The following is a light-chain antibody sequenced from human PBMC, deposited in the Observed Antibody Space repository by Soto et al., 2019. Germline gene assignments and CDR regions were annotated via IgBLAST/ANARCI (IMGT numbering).Light chain of an antibody. J-gene: IGKJ5*01. CDR2: EAT. V-gene: IGKV1-12*01. Sequence: DFQMTQSPSSVSASIGDTVTIXXRASQGLKFLAWYQQKPGKAPRFLIYEATNLQSGVPPRFSGSGAGTDFTLTISSLQPEDFATYFCQQANSFPITFGQGTRLEIK. CDR3: QQANSFPIT. CDR1: QGLKF.